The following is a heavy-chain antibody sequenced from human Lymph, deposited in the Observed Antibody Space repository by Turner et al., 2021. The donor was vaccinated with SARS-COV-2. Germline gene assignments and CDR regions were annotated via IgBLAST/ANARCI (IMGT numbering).Heavy chain of an antibody. Sequence: QVQLVQSGAEVKKPGSSVKVSCKASGGTFSSYAISWVRQAPGQGLEWMGGIIPILGIANYAQRFQGRVTITADKSTGTAYLELSSLRSGDTAVYYWARKAAPGRGGGVFYYYYGMDVWGQGTTVTVSS. J-gene: IGHJ6*02. CDR1: GGTFSSYA. V-gene: IGHV1-69*10. CDR2: IIPILGIA. CDR3: ARKAAPGRGGGVFYYYYGMDV. D-gene: IGHD6-13*01.